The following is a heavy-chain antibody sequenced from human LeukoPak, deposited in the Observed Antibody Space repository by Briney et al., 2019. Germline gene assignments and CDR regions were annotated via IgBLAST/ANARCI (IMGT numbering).Heavy chain of an antibody. J-gene: IGHJ4*02. CDR3: ARFGIRGVIDEFDY. V-gene: IGHV3-30*03. CDR2: ISYGGSNE. Sequence: GTSLRLSCAASGFTFSNYGMHWVRQVPGKGLEWVALISYGGSNEYYARSVKGRFTISRDNAKNSLYLQMNSLRAEDTAVYYCARFGIRGVIDEFDYWGQGTLVTVSS. D-gene: IGHD3-10*01. CDR1: GFTFSNYG.